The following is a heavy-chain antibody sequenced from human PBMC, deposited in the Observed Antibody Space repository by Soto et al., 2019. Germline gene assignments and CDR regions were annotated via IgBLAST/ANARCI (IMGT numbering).Heavy chain of an antibody. CDR1: GFTVSSNY. J-gene: IGHJ6*02. Sequence: PGGSLRLSCAASGFTVSSNYMSWVRQAPGKGLEWISIIYSAGNTYYADSVKGIFTISRDNSKNTLYLQMNSLGAEDTAVYYCARDFVVGGPTINYYYGMDVWGQGTTVTVSS. CDR3: ARDFVVGGPTINYYYGMDV. D-gene: IGHD1-26*01. CDR2: IYSAGNT. V-gene: IGHV3-66*01.